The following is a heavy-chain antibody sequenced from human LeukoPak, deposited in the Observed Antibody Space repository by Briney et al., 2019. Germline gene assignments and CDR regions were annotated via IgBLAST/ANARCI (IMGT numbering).Heavy chain of an antibody. CDR3: ARGPLYYYDSSGPFDY. V-gene: IGHV1-46*01. D-gene: IGHD3-22*01. J-gene: IGHJ4*02. CDR2: INPSGGST. CDR1: GYTFTSYY. Sequence: GASVKVSCKASGYTFTSYYMHWVRQAPGEGLEWMGIINPSGGSTSYAQKFQGRVTMTRDTSISTAYMELSSLRSDDTAVYYCARGPLYYYDSSGPFDYWGQGTQVTVSS.